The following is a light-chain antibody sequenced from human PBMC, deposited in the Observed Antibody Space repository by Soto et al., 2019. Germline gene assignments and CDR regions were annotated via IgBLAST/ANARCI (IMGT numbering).Light chain of an antibody. CDR3: QQYDRSPVT. J-gene: IGKJ4*01. V-gene: IGKV3-20*01. CDR1: QSVSSTY. Sequence: EIVLTQSPGTLSLSPGDRATLSCRASQSVSSTYLAWYQQKPGQAPRLLIYATSSRATGIPDRFSGSGSGTDFTLTISRLEPEDFAVYYCQQYDRSPVTFGGGTKVEIK. CDR2: ATS.